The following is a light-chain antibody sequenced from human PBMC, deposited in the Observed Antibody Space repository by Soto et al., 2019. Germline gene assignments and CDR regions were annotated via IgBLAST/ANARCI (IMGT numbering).Light chain of an antibody. CDR2: DAS. V-gene: IGKV3-15*01. Sequence: EIVMTQSXATLSVSPGERATLSCRASQSVNNNLAWYQQKPGQAPRLLIYDASTRATGIPARFSGSGSGTEFTLTISSLQSEDFAVYYCQQYNNWGTFGQGTKVEVK. CDR1: QSVNNN. J-gene: IGKJ1*01. CDR3: QQYNNWGT.